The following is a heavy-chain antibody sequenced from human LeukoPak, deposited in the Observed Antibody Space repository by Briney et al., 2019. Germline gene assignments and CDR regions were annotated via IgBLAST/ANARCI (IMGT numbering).Heavy chain of an antibody. CDR3: AKDEDTAIGN. Sequence: SGGSLRLSCAASGFTLDDYAMHWVRQAPGKGLEWVSGISWNSVNIGYADSVKGRFTISRDNAKNSLYLQMNSLRAEDMALYYCAKDEDTAIGNWGQGTLVTVSS. J-gene: IGHJ4*02. CDR2: ISWNSVNI. CDR1: GFTLDDYA. D-gene: IGHD5-18*01. V-gene: IGHV3-9*03.